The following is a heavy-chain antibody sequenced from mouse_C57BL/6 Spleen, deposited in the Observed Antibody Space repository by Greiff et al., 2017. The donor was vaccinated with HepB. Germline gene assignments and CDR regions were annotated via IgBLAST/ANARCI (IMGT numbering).Heavy chain of an antibody. Sequence: QVQLKESGAELVRPGASVKLSCKASGYTFTDYYINWVKHRPGQGLEWIARIYPGSGNTYYNEKFKGKATLTAEKSSSTAYMQLSSLTSEDSAVYFCARVTYYFDYWGQGTTLTVSS. D-gene: IGHD2-1*01. CDR2: IYPGSGNT. J-gene: IGHJ2*01. CDR1: GYTFTDYY. V-gene: IGHV1-76*01. CDR3: ARVTYYFDY.